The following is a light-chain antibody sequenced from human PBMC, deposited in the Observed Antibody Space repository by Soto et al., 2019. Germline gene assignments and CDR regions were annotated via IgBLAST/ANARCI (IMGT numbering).Light chain of an antibody. CDR1: SSDVGGYNY. CDR2: DVS. CDR3: SSYTSSSTPHYV. J-gene: IGLJ1*01. V-gene: IGLV2-14*01. Sequence: QSVLTQPASVSGSPGQSITISCTGTSSDVGGYNYVSWHQQHPGKAPKLMIYDVSNRPSGVSNRFSGSKSGNTASLTISGLQAEDEADHYCSSYTSSSTPHYVFGTGTKVTVL.